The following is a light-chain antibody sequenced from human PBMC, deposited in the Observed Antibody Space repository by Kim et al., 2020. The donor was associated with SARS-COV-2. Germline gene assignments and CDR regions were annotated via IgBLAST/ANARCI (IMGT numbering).Light chain of an antibody. CDR3: QVWDSSTAV. CDR2: RDS. V-gene: IGLV3-9*01. Sequence: SYELTQPLSVSVALGQTARITCGGNNIGSKNVHWYQQKPGQAPVLVIYRDSNRPSGFPERFSGSNSGNTATLTISRAQAGDEADYYCQVWDSSTAVFGGGTQLTVL. J-gene: IGLJ3*02. CDR1: NIGSKN.